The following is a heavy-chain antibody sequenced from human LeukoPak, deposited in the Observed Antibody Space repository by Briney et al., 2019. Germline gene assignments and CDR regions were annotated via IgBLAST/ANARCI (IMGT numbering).Heavy chain of an antibody. CDR3: AREPSEHDYYYYYGMDV. CDR1: GGTFSSYA. CDR2: IIPILGMA. J-gene: IGHJ6*02. D-gene: IGHD1/OR15-1a*01. V-gene: IGHV1-69*04. Sequence: ASVKVSCKASGGTFSSYAISWVRQAPGQGLEWMGRIIPILGMANYARKFQGRVTITADKSTSTAYMELSSLRSEDTAVYYCAREPSEHDYYYYYGMDVWGQGTTVTVSS.